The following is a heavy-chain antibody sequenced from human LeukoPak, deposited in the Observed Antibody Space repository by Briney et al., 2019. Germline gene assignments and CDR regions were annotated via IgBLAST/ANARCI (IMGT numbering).Heavy chain of an antibody. CDR1: GFTFSSYG. J-gene: IGHJ4*02. CDR3: ARGQLLFDY. V-gene: IGHV3-33*01. D-gene: IGHD2-2*01. CDR2: IWYDGNKK. Sequence: GRSLRLSCAASGFTFSSYGLHWVRQAPGKGLEWVAVIWYDGNKKYYADSVKGRFTISRDNSKNTLYLQVNSLRAEDTAVYYCARGQLLFDYWGQGTLVTVSS.